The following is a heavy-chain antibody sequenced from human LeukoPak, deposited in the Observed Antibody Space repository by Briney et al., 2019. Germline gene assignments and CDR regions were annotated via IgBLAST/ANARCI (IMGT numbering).Heavy chain of an antibody. J-gene: IGHJ4*02. CDR1: GFTFSTYS. V-gene: IGHV3-48*04. CDR2: ISSSSSTI. CDR3: ATDRGGGVEARGY. D-gene: IGHD3-3*01. Sequence: GGSLRLSCAASGFTFSTYSLTWVRQAPGKGLEWVSYISSSSSTIFYADSVKGRFTISKDNAKSSLYLQMNSLRAEDTAIYYCATDRGGGVEARGYWGQGTLVTVSS.